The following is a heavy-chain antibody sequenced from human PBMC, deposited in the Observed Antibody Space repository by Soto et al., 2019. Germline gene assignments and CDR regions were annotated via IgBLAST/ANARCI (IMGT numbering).Heavy chain of an antibody. Sequence: GGSLRLSCAASGFTFSSYSMNWVRQAPGKGLEWVSYISSSSSTIYYADSVKGRFTISRDNAKNSLYLQMNSLRAEDTAVYYCAREFTQPYYYYYYMDVWGQGTTVTV. CDR3: AREFTQPYYYYYYMDV. V-gene: IGHV3-48*01. CDR1: GFTFSSYS. CDR2: ISSSSSTI. D-gene: IGHD2-2*01. J-gene: IGHJ6*03.